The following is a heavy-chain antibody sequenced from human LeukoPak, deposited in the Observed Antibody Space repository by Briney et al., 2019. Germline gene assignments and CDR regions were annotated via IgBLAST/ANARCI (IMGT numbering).Heavy chain of an antibody. J-gene: IGHJ4*02. V-gene: IGHV3-7*01. CDR3: ARDSKRFGELGGFDY. CDR1: GFTFSSYW. CDR2: IKQDGSEK. D-gene: IGHD3-10*01. Sequence: PGGSLRLSCAASGFTFSSYWMSWVRQAPGKGLEWVANIKQDGSEKYYVDSVKGRFTISRDNAKNSLYLQMNSLRAEDTAVYYCARDSKRFGELGGFDYWGQGTLVTVSS.